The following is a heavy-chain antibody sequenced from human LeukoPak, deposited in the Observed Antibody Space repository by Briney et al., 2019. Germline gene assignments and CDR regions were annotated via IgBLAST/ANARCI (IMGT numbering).Heavy chain of an antibody. D-gene: IGHD3-22*01. V-gene: IGHV3-48*04. CDR3: AREVNHYDSGAYSPGLDY. Sequence: GGSLRLSCAASGFTFSSNSMNWVRQAPGKGLEWVSYISPSSSTIYYADSVKGRFTISRDNAKNSLFLQMNSLRAEDTAVYYCAREVNHYDSGAYSPGLDYWGQGTLVTVSS. J-gene: IGHJ4*02. CDR2: ISPSSSTI. CDR1: GFTFSSNS.